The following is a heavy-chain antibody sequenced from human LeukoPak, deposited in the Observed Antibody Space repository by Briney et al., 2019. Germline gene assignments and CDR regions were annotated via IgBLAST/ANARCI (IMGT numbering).Heavy chain of an antibody. J-gene: IGHJ3*02. V-gene: IGHV3-21*01. Sequence: GGSLRLSCAASGFTFSSYSRNWVRQAPGKGLEWVSSISSSSSYIYYADSVKGRFTISRDNAKNSLYLQMNSLRAEDTAVYYCARDLRNYDSSGYRDAFDIWGQGTMVTVSS. CDR3: ARDLRNYDSSGYRDAFDI. CDR1: GFTFSSYS. D-gene: IGHD3-22*01. CDR2: ISSSSSYI.